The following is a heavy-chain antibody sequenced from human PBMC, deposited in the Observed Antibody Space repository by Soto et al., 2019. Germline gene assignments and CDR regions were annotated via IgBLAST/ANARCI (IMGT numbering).Heavy chain of an antibody. Sequence: EASVKVSCKVSGYTFTSSGISWVRQAPVQWLEWMGWISAYNGNTNYAQKLQGRVTMTTDTSTSTAYIELRSLRSDDTAVYYCARVKGSCYDNWFEPWGQGTLVTVSS. CDR3: ARVKGSCYDNWFEP. CDR2: ISAYNGNT. D-gene: IGHD3-22*01. J-gene: IGHJ5*02. V-gene: IGHV1-18*01. CDR1: GYTFTSSG.